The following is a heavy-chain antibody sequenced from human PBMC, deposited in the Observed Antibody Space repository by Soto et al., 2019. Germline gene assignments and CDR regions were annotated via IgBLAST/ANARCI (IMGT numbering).Heavy chain of an antibody. J-gene: IGHJ4*02. CDR1: GAANTTGGYS. D-gene: IGHD3-10*01. CDR2: MYHTGSA. Sequence: ASETLSLTCAVSGAANTTGGYSWSWMRQPPGNGLQWIGYMYHTGSANYNPSLKGRVTMSFDTSTNDFSLKLNSVTAADTAVYFCARLKGTRYFDFWGPGLLVTSPQ. V-gene: IGHV4-30-2*01. CDR3: ARLKGTRYFDF.